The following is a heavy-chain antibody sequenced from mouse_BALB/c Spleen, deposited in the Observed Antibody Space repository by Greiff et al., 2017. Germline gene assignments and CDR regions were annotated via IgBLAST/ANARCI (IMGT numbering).Heavy chain of an antibody. D-gene: IGHD2-12*01. J-gene: IGHJ4*01. CDR1: GYTFTDYA. V-gene: IGHV1S137*01. CDR2: ISTYYGDA. CDR3: ARFPLRRDAMDY. Sequence: VQLQQSGAELVRPGVSVKISCKGSGYTFTDYAMHWVKQSHAKSLEWIGVISTYYGDASYNQKFKGKATMTVDKSSSTAYMELARLTSEDSAIYYCARFPLRRDAMDYWGQGTSVTVSS.